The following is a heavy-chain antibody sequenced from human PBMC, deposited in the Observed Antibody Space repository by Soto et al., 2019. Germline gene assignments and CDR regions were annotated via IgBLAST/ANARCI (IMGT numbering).Heavy chain of an antibody. CDR3: ARDQGATVVEY. Sequence: VQLVESGGGVVQPGRSLRLSCAASGFTFSSYGMHWVRQAPGKGLEWVAVIWYDGSNKYYADSVKGRFTISRDNSKNTLYLQMNSLRAEDTAVYYCARDQGATVVEYWGQGTLVTVSS. CDR2: IWYDGSNK. J-gene: IGHJ4*02. V-gene: IGHV3-33*01. CDR1: GFTFSSYG. D-gene: IGHD2-15*01.